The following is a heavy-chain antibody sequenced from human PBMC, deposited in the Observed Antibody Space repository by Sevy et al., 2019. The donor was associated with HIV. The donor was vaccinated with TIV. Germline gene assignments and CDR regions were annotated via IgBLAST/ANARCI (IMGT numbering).Heavy chain of an antibody. D-gene: IGHD6-13*01. CDR2: IKQDGSEK. CDR3: ARAIGAAESY. J-gene: IGHJ4*02. V-gene: IGHV3-7*01. CDR1: GLTFSNYW. Sequence: GGSPRLSCAASGLTFSNYWMSWVRQAPGKGLEWVANIKQDGSEKYYVDSVKGRFTISRDNAKNSLYLQMNSLRAEDTALYYCARAIGAAESYWGQGTQVTVSS.